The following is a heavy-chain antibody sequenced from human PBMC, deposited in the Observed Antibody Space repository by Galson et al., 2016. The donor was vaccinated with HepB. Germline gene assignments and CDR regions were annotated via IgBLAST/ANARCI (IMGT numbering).Heavy chain of an antibody. V-gene: IGHV4-31*03. CDR1: GGSINSSGYY. CDR2: IYPRGST. Sequence: TLSLTCTVSGGSINSSGYYWSWIRPNPGTGMDWIGYIYPRGSTYYHTSLQSRVTISVDTSKDQFSLKLSSVTAADTAVYYCARESYSNYQIPRRYYFDYWGQGTLVTVSS. J-gene: IGHJ4*02. D-gene: IGHD4-11*01. CDR3: ARESYSNYQIPRRYYFDY.